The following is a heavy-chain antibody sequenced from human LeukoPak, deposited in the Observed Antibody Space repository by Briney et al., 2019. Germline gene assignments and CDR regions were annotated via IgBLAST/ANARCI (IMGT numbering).Heavy chain of an antibody. V-gene: IGHV1-8*01. J-gene: IGHJ4*02. Sequence: GASVKVSCKASGYTFTSYDINWVRQATGQGLEWMGWMNPNSGNTGYALKFQGRVTMTRNTSISTAYMELSSLRSEDTAVYYCARGSRYGSGSYCGYWGQGTLVTVSS. CDR3: ARGSRYGSGSYCGY. CDR2: MNPNSGNT. CDR1: GYTFTSYD. D-gene: IGHD3-10*01.